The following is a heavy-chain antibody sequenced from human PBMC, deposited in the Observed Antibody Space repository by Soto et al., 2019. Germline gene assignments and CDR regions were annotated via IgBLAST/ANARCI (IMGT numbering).Heavy chain of an antibody. D-gene: IGHD4-17*01. CDR3: GRISSHGDYAY. Sequence: SETLSLTCAVSGGSISSSNWWSWVRQPPGKRLEWIGEIYHSGTTNYNPSLKSRVTISVDKSKNQFSLKLSSVTAADTAVYYCGRISSHGDYAYWGQGTLVTVSS. CDR1: GGSISSSNW. J-gene: IGHJ4*02. V-gene: IGHV4-4*02. CDR2: IYHSGTT.